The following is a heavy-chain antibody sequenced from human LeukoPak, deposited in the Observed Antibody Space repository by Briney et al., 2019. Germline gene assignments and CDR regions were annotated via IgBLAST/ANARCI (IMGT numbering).Heavy chain of an antibody. CDR3: STNQALDI. Sequence: GGSLRLSCAASGFIFSDAWMTWVRQAPGKGLEWVGRIKRIADGGPTDYAAPVKGRFTISRDDSKNTLYLQMNSLEIEDTAVYYGSTNQALDIWGQGTKVTVSS. CDR2: IKRIADGGPT. CDR1: GFIFSDAW. J-gene: IGHJ3*02. V-gene: IGHV3-15*01.